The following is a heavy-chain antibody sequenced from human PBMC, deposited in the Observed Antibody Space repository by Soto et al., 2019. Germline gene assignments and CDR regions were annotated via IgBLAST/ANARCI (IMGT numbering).Heavy chain of an antibody. Sequence: GSLRLSCAASGFTFSSYAMHWVRQAPGKGLEWVAVISYDGSNKYYADSVKGRFTISRDNSKNTLYLQMNSLRAEDTAVYYCAGDERSLITIFGVVTIPGAFDIWGQGTMVTVSS. CDR1: GFTFSSYA. D-gene: IGHD3-3*01. CDR3: AGDERSLITIFGVVTIPGAFDI. V-gene: IGHV3-30-3*01. CDR2: ISYDGSNK. J-gene: IGHJ3*02.